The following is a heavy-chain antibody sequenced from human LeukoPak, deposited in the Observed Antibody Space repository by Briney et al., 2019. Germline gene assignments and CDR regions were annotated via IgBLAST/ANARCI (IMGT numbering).Heavy chain of an antibody. CDR3: ARGLRNERSGSYPPSDY. CDR2: IYHSGST. CDR1: GGSISSSNW. D-gene: IGHD1-26*01. Sequence: PSETLSLTCAVSGGSISSSNWWSWVRQPPGKGLEWIGGIYHSGSTNYNPSLKSRVTISVDKSKNQFSLKLSSVTAADTAVYYCARGLRNERSGSYPPSDYWGQGTLVTVSS. J-gene: IGHJ4*02. V-gene: IGHV4-4*02.